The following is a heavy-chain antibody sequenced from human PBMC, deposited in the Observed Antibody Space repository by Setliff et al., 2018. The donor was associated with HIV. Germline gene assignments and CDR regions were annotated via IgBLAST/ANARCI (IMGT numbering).Heavy chain of an antibody. J-gene: IGHJ2*01. V-gene: IGHV1-2*04. D-gene: IGHD6-13*01. CDR1: GYTFTGYY. Sequence: ASVKVSSKASGYTFTGYYMHWVRPAPGQGLEWMGWINPNSGGTNYARKFQGWVTITRDTSASKAYMELSSLRSEDTAAYYCARDQSIAAADDDWYFDLWGRGTLVTVSS. CDR3: ARDQSIAAADDDWYFDL. CDR2: INPNSGGT.